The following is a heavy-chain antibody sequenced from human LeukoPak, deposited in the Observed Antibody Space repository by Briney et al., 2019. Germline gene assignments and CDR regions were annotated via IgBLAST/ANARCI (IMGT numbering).Heavy chain of an antibody. V-gene: IGHV1-2*02. CDR2: INPNSGGT. J-gene: IGHJ6*03. CDR1: EYTFTGYY. D-gene: IGHD6-13*01. CDR3: ARDATAAAGTQLPYYYYYMDV. Sequence: ASVKVSYKASEYTFTGYYMHWVRQAPGQGLEWMGSINPNSGGTNYAQKFQGRVTMTRDTSISTAYMELSRLRSDDTAVYYCARDATAAAGTQLPYYYYYMDVWGKGTTVTISS.